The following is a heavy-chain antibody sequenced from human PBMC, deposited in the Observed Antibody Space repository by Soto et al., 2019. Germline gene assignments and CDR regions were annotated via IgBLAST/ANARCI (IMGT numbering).Heavy chain of an antibody. D-gene: IGHD3-16*01. J-gene: IGHJ4*02. Sequence: QITLKESGPTLVKPTQTLTLTCTFSGFSLSTSGVGVGWIRQPPGKALEWLALIYWDDAKRYSPSLKSRLTLTKDTSKNQVVLTMTNMDPVDTATYYCASGGDTTYSFDYWGQGTLVTVSS. CDR1: GFSLSTSGVG. CDR3: ASGGDTTYSFDY. CDR2: IYWDDAK. V-gene: IGHV2-5*02.